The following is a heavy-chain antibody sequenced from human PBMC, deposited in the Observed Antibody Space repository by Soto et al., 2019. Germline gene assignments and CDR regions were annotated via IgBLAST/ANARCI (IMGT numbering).Heavy chain of an antibody. V-gene: IGHV4-30-2*01. CDR2: VTHSGTA. Sequence: SETLSLTCAVSGGSIDSGAYSLSWIRQPPGKGLEWIGYVTHSGTAYSIPSLNGRLTLSVDSSQTQFSLKLTSVTAADPAVYYCARIHWTQSSLDYWGRGILVTVSS. D-gene: IGHD6-19*01. CDR1: GGSIDSGAYS. J-gene: IGHJ4*02. CDR3: ARIHWTQSSLDY.